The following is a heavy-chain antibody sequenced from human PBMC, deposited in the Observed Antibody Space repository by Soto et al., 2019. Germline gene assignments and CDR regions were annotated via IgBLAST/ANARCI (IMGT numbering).Heavy chain of an antibody. V-gene: IGHV1-69*01. CDR2: IIPISDSA. D-gene: IGHD2-2*02. CDR3: ATLLPAPIKLYPRLGWFDP. Sequence: QVQLVQSGAEVKKPGSSVKVSCKASGGTFSSDTITWVRQAPGQGLEWMGGIIPISDSAHYAQNFQDRLTITADESTSTVYMELSSLSSEDTAVYYCATLLPAPIKLYPRLGWFDPWGQGTLVTVSS. CDR1: GGTFSSDT. J-gene: IGHJ5*02.